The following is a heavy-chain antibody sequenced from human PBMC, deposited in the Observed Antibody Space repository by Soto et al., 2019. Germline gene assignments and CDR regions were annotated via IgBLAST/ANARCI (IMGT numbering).Heavy chain of an antibody. D-gene: IGHD3-10*01. CDR1: GFTFSSYG. Sequence: GGSLRLSCAASGFTFSSYGMHWVRQAPGKGLEWVAVIWYDGSNKYYADSVKGRFTISRDNSKNTLYLQMNSLRAEDTAVYYCARDAGQLLDYGSGSYYRDPMDVWGKGTTVTVSS. V-gene: IGHV3-33*01. CDR2: IWYDGSNK. J-gene: IGHJ6*03. CDR3: ARDAGQLLDYGSGSYYRDPMDV.